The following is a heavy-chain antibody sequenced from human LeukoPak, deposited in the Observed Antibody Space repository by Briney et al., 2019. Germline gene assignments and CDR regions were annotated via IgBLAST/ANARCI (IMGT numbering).Heavy chain of an antibody. CDR3: ARIAPSKTYYYDSTSAFDI. CDR1: DVSIKSYY. V-gene: IGHV4-59*01. CDR2: IYYSGST. J-gene: IGHJ3*02. D-gene: IGHD3-22*01. Sequence: PSETLTLTCTVSDVSIKSYYWSWIRQPPGKGLEWIGYIYYSGSTNYNPSLKSRVTISVDTSKDQFSLKLSSVTAADTAVYYCARIAPSKTYYYDSTSAFDIWGQGTMVTVSS.